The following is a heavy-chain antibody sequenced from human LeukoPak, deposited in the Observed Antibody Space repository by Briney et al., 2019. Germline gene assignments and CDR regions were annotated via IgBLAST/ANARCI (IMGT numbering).Heavy chain of an antibody. J-gene: IGHJ3*02. V-gene: IGHV3-33*01. CDR3: AREQTRAFDI. CDR1: GFTFSSYG. Sequence: PGGTLRLSCAASGFTFSSYGIHWVRQAPGKGLERVAVIWYDPSNTSYADSVMRRFTISKDNSQNTLYLQINSLSAEDTAVYYCAREQTRAFDILRQGTLVTVSS. CDR2: IWYDPSNT.